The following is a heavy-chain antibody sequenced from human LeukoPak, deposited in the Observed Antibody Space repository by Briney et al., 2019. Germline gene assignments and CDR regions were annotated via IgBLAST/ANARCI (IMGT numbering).Heavy chain of an antibody. CDR2: MYYRGNT. V-gene: IGHV4-39*07. CDR3: ARLYGNYQNYFDY. J-gene: IGHJ4*02. CDR1: GGSISTITYY. D-gene: IGHD1-7*01. Sequence: SETLSLTCTISGGSISTITYYWGWIRQPPGKGLEWVGHMYYRGNTFYNPSLKSRVTISVDTSKNQFSLKLRSVTAADTAVYYCARLYGNYQNYFDYWGQGTLVTVSS.